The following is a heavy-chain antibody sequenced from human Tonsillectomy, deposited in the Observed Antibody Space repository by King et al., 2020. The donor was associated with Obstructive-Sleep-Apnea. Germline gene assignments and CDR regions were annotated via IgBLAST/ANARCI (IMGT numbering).Heavy chain of an antibody. CDR2: ISWDGGST. Sequence: VQLVESGGVVVQPGGSLRLSCAASGFTFDDYTMHWVRQAPGKGLEWVSLISWDGGSTYYADSVKGRFTISRDNSKNSLYLQMNSLRTDDTAFYYCAKDIWGKPYYYGMGVWGQGTTVTVSS. V-gene: IGHV3-43*01. CDR3: AKDIWGKPYYYGMGV. CDR1: GFTFDDYT. D-gene: IGHD3-16*01. J-gene: IGHJ6*02.